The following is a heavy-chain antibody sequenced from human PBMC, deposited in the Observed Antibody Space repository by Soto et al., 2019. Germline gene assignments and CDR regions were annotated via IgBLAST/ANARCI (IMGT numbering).Heavy chain of an antibody. D-gene: IGHD3-10*01. V-gene: IGHV3-23*01. CDR3: ARREVKGRPDMDV. CDR1: GFTFSSYY. CDR2: IYGSAIST. Sequence: EVQLLESGGGLVQPGGSLRLSCAASGFTFSSYYMTWVRQAPGKGLEWVSSIYGSAISTYYADSVKGRFTISRDDSKNTLYLQMNSLRADDTAVYYCARREVKGRPDMDVWGQGTTVTVSS. J-gene: IGHJ6*02.